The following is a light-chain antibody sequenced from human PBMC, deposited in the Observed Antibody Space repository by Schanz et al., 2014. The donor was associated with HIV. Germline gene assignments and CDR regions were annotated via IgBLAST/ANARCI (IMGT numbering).Light chain of an antibody. Sequence: NFMLTQPHSVSESPGKTATISCTRSSGNIADSCVQWYQQRPGSAPTSVLYGESQRPSGVPDRFSGSIDRSSNSASLTISGLETEDEAVYFCHSSDGLNLGVFGGGTKLTVL. J-gene: IGLJ3*02. CDR1: SGNIADSC. CDR2: GES. CDR3: HSSDGLNLGV. V-gene: IGLV6-57*04.